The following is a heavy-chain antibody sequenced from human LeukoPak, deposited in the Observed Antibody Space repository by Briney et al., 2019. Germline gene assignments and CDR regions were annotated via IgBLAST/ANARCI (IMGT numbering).Heavy chain of an antibody. V-gene: IGHV1-8*03. CDR1: GYTFISYN. Sequence: ASVKVSCKASGYTFISYNINWLRQATGQGLEWMGWVNPRSGDAGYLQKFQGRLTITRDSSIDTAYMDLSGLSSEDTAVYYCARGVPLGYCTYGVCYPPFYFDYWGQGTLVTASS. CDR3: ARGVPLGYCTYGVCYPPFYFDY. D-gene: IGHD2-8*01. J-gene: IGHJ4*02. CDR2: VNPRSGDA.